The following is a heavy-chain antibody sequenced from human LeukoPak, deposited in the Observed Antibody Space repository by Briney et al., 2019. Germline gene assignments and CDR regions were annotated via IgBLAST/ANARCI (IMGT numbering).Heavy chain of an antibody. CDR1: GFTFSNAW. Sequence: GGSLRLSCAASGFTFSNAWMSWVRQAPGKGLEWVGRIKSKTDGGTTDYAAPVKGRFTISRDDSKNTLYLQMNSLRAEDTAVYYCARRGYDYVWGSYQPYYFDYWGQGTLVTVSS. CDR2: IKSKTDGGTT. V-gene: IGHV3-15*01. CDR3: ARRGYDYVWGSYQPYYFDY. J-gene: IGHJ4*02. D-gene: IGHD3-16*02.